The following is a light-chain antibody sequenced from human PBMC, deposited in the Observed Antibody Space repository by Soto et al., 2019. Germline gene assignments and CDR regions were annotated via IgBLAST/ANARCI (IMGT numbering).Light chain of an antibody. CDR1: QSLVHSDGDTY. V-gene: IGKV2-30*02. Sequence: DVVLPQSPLSLPVTLGQPASISCSSSQSLVHSDGDTYLNWFQQRPGQSPRRLIYKVSNRDSGVPDRFSGSGSGADFTLKISRVEAEDVQVYYGMQWIRWPWTVGQGTKVEI. J-gene: IGKJ1*01. CDR2: KVS. CDR3: MQWIRWPWT.